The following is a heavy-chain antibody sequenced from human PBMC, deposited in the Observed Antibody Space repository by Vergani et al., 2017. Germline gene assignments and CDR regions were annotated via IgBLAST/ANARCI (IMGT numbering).Heavy chain of an antibody. J-gene: IGHJ2*01. CDR3: ARETVVAASGFFDL. V-gene: IGHV3-48*04. Sequence: EVQLVESGGGLVQPGGSLRLSCAASGFTFSSYSMNWVRQAPGKGLEWVSYISSSSSTIYYADSVKGRFTISRDNAKNSLYLQMNSLRAEDTAVYYCARETVVAASGFFDLWGRGTLVTVSS. CDR1: GFTFSSYS. D-gene: IGHD2-15*01. CDR2: ISSSSSTI.